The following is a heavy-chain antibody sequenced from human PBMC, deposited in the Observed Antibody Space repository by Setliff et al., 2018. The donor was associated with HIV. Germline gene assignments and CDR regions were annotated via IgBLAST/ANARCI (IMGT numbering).Heavy chain of an antibody. V-gene: IGHV3-30*04. CDR2: VSSDGNNK. Sequence: QPGGSLRLSCAASGFTFSSYAMHWVRQAPGKGLEWVAAVSSDGNNKYYADSVKGRFTISRDNSKNTLYLQMYSLKPEDTAVCYCAEVRGSWFDPWGQGALVTVSS. CDR3: AEVRGSWFDP. J-gene: IGHJ5*02. D-gene: IGHD3-16*01. CDR1: GFTFSSYA.